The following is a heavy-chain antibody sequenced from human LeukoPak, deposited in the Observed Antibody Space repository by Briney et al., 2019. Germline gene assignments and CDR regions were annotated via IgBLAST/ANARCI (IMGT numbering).Heavy chain of an antibody. Sequence: SSETLSLTCTVSGGSISSYYWSWIRQPAGKGLESIGHISTSGSTNYNPSLKSRVTMSVDTSKNQFSLKLSSVTAADTAVYYCARERTLFPGDSSGYFDYWGQGTLVTVSS. V-gene: IGHV4-4*07. CDR3: ARERTLFPGDSSGYFDY. CDR1: GGSISSYY. J-gene: IGHJ4*02. CDR2: ISTSGST. D-gene: IGHD3-22*01.